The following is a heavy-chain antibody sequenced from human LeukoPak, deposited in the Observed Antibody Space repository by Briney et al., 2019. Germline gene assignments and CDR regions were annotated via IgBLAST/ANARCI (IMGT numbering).Heavy chain of an antibody. CDR3: ARDLSFGSLDF. Sequence: GGSLRLSCAASGFILSTHGMHWVRQAPGKGLEWVAGMWYDGSREDYADSVKGRFTISRDMSKNTLNLQMNGLRVEYTSMFYCARDLSFGSLDFRGQGTLVTVSS. CDR2: MWYDGSRE. V-gene: IGHV3-33*01. D-gene: IGHD1-26*01. CDR1: GFILSTHG. J-gene: IGHJ4*02.